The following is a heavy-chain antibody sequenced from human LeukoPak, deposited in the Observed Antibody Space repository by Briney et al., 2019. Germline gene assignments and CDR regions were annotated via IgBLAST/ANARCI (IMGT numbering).Heavy chain of an antibody. CDR3: ARRGLYSTKFFDY. D-gene: IGHD2-2*02. CDR1: GGSFSGYY. CDR2: INHSGST. Sequence: SETLSLTCAVYGGSFSGYYWSWIRQPPGKGLEWIGEINHSGSTNYNPSLKSRVTISVDTSKNQFSLKLSSVTAADTAVYYCARRGLYSTKFFDYWGQGTLVTVSS. J-gene: IGHJ4*02. V-gene: IGHV4-34*01.